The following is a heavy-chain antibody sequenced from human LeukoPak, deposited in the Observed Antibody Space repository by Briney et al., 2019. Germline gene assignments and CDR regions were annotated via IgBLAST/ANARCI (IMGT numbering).Heavy chain of an antibody. CDR3: ARHSYYDSSGYYPLGY. CDR2: IYYSGIT. CDR1: GGSIRSYY. Sequence: SETLSLTCTVSGGSIRSYYWSWIRQPPGRGLEWIGYIYYSGITNYNPSLKSRVTISVDTSKNQFSLKLSSVTAADTAVYYCARHSYYDSSGYYPLGYWGQGTLVTVSS. D-gene: IGHD3-22*01. V-gene: IGHV4-59*08. J-gene: IGHJ4*02.